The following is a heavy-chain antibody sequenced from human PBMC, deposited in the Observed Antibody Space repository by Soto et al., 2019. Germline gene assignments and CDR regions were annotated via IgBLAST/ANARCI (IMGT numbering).Heavy chain of an antibody. CDR1: GYTFTSYY. D-gene: IGHD2-15*01. J-gene: IGHJ5*02. CDR3: ARGYCSGGSCYEIRENWFDP. Sequence: ASVKVSCKASGYTFTSYYMHWVRQAPGQGLEWMGIINPSGGSTSYAQKFQGRVTMTRDTSTSTVYMELSSLRSEDTAVYYCARGYCSGGSCYEIRENWFDPWGQGTLVTVS. CDR2: INPSGGST. V-gene: IGHV1-46*01.